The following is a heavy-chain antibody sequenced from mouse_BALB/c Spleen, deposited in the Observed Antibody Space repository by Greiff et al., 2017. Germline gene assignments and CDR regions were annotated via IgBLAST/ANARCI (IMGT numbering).Heavy chain of an antibody. D-gene: IGHD2-4*01. J-gene: IGHJ3*01. CDR2: ISSGGSYT. CDR1: GFTFSSYT. V-gene: IGHV5-6-4*01. CDR3: TSTMSTTGFAY. Sequence: EVMLVESGGGLVKPGGSLKLSCAASGFTFSSYTMSWVRQTPEKRLEWVATISSGGSYTYYPDSVKGRFTISRDNAKNTLYLQMSSLKSEDTAMYYCTSTMSTTGFAYWGQGTLVTVSA.